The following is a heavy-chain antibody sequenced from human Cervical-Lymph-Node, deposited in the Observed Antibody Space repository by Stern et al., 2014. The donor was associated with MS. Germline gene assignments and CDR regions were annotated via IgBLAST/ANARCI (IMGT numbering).Heavy chain of an antibody. V-gene: IGHV4-30-4*08. D-gene: IGHD6-19*01. Sequence: QLQLQESGPGLVKPSQTLSLTCTVSGGSINIGDYYWSWIRHLPGKGLEWIGYIYNIGSTSYNPSLKSRVSISVDTSKNQFSLNLNSYCAGGTVAGLFDYWGQGTLVTVSS. CDR1: GGSINIGDYY. CDR2: IYNIGST. J-gene: IGHJ4*02. CDR3: FDY.